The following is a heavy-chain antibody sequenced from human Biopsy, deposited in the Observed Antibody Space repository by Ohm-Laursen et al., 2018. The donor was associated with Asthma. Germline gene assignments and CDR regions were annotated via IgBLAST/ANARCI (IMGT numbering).Heavy chain of an antibody. J-gene: IGHJ4*02. CDR2: IWYDGSNK. V-gene: IGHV3-33*01. Sequence: SLRLSCAASGFTFSSYGMHWVRQAPGRGLEWVAVIWYDGSNKYYADSVKGRFTISRDNSKNTLYLQMNSLRAEDTAVYYCARDAWELQKPYAYYFDYWGQGTLVTVSS. D-gene: IGHD1-26*01. CDR3: ARDAWELQKPYAYYFDY. CDR1: GFTFSSYG.